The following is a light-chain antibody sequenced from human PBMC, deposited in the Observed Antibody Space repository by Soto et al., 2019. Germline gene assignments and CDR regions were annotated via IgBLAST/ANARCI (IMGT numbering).Light chain of an antibody. V-gene: IGKV3-15*01. Sequence: EIVMMQSPAILSVSPGERATLSCRTSQRVSGDLAWYQQKPGQAPRLLMYRTSIRATGVPARFSGSGSGTDFTLTISSLQSEDFAVYYCQQYDRWPPWTFGQGTKVEIK. J-gene: IGKJ1*01. CDR1: QRVSGD. CDR3: QQYDRWPPWT. CDR2: RTS.